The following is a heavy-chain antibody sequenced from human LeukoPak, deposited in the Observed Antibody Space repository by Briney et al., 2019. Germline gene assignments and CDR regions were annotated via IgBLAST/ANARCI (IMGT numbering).Heavy chain of an antibody. J-gene: IGHJ5*02. V-gene: IGHV4-4*07. D-gene: IGHD1-26*01. Sequence: SQTLSLTCTVSGGSISSYYWSWIRQPAGKGLEWIGRIYTSGSTNYNPSLKSRVTMSVDTSKNQFSLKLSSVTAADTAVYYCARDLVGATEYWFDPWGQGTLVTVSS. CDR2: IYTSGST. CDR1: GGSISSYY. CDR3: ARDLVGATEYWFDP.